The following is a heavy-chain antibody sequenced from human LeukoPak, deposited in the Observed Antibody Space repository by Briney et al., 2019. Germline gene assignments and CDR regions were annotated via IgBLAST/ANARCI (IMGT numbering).Heavy chain of an antibody. CDR2: IYSGGST. J-gene: IGHJ4*02. Sequence: PGGSLRLSCAASGFTFSSNYMSWVRQAPGKGLEWVSVIYSGGSTYYADSVKGRFTISRDNSKNTLYLQMNSLRAEDTAVYYCARDVYGAGYFDYWGQGTLVTVSS. V-gene: IGHV3-53*01. D-gene: IGHD4/OR15-4a*01. CDR1: GFTFSSNY. CDR3: ARDVYGAGYFDY.